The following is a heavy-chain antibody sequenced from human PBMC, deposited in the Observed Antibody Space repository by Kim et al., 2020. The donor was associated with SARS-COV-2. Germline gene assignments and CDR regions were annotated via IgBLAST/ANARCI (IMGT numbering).Heavy chain of an antibody. J-gene: IGHJ4*01. CDR1: GFTFSSYG. D-gene: IGHD5-18*01. CDR2: MWFDGSYK. CDR3: ARDLFSFCGSSCPLDY. Sequence: GGSLRLSCAVSGFTFSSYGMHWVRQAPGKGLEWVAVMWFDGSYKYYADSVKGRFTISRDNSKSTLYLQMNSLRAEDTAVYYCARDLFSFCGSSCPLDYWG. V-gene: IGHV3-33*01.